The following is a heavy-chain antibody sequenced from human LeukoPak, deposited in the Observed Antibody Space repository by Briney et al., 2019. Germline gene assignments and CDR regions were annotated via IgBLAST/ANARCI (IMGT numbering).Heavy chain of an antibody. J-gene: IGHJ6*02. CDR3: AREGERDPTSSSFLEGYYYYGMDV. D-gene: IGHD6-6*01. V-gene: IGHV1-2*02. CDR1: GYTFTGYY. Sequence: ASVKVSCKASGYTFTGYYMHWVRQAPGQGLEWMGWINPNSGGTNYAQKFQGRVTMTRDTSISTAYMELSRLRSDDTAVYYCAREGERDPTSSSFLEGYYYYGMDVWGQGTTVTVSS. CDR2: INPNSGGT.